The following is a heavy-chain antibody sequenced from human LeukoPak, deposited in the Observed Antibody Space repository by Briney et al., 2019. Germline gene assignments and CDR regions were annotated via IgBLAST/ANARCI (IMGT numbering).Heavy chain of an antibody. V-gene: IGHV3-48*03. CDR1: GFTFSTYE. J-gene: IGHJ4*02. D-gene: IGHD1-1*01. CDR3: ARESLNYYFDY. CDR2: ISISGNTI. Sequence: GGSLRLSCAASGFTFSTYEMNWVRQAPGKGLEWVSYISISGNTIDYADSVKGRFTMSRDIAKNSLYLQMNSLGPEDTAVYYCARESLNYYFDYWGQGTLVTVSS.